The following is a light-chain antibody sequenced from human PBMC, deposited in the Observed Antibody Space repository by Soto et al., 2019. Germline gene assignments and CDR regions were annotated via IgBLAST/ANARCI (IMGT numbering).Light chain of an antibody. Sequence: IVFTQSPATLSLSPGERATLSCRASQSVSSYLARYQQKPGQAPRLLIYDASNRATGIPARFSGSGSGTDFTLTISSLEPEDFAVYYCQQRSNWPPTWTFGQGTKVDIK. CDR2: DAS. CDR1: QSVSSY. J-gene: IGKJ1*01. CDR3: QQRSNWPPTWT. V-gene: IGKV3-11*01.